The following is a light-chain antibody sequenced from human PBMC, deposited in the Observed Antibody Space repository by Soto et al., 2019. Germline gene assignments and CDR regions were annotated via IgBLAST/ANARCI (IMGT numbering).Light chain of an antibody. Sequence: EIVLTQSPATLSLSPGERATLSCRASQSVSSYLAWYQQKPGQAPSLLIYDASNRATGIPARFSGSGSGTDFTLTISRLEPEDFAMYYCQQYGSSGTFGQGTKVDIK. V-gene: IGKV3-11*01. CDR2: DAS. CDR1: QSVSSY. CDR3: QQYGSSGT. J-gene: IGKJ1*01.